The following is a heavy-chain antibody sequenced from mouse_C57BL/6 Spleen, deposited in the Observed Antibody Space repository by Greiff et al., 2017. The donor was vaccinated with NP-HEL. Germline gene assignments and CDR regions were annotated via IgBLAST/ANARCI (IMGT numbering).Heavy chain of an antibody. CDR2: IDPETGGT. CDR3: TRFPLYYGSSYAMDY. CDR1: GYTFTDDE. D-gene: IGHD1-1*01. V-gene: IGHV1-15*01. J-gene: IGHJ4*01. Sequence: QVQLQQSGAELVRPGASVTLSCKASGYTFTDDEMHWVKQTPVHGLEWIGAIDPETGGTAYNQKFKGKAILTADKSSSTAYMELRSLTSEDSAVYYCTRFPLYYGSSYAMDYWGHGTSVTVSS.